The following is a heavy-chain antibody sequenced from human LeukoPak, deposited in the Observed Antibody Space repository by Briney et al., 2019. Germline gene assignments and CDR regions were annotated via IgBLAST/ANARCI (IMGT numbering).Heavy chain of an antibody. D-gene: IGHD2-2*01. V-gene: IGHV1-2*02. CDR3: TREARVGNWFDP. CDR1: GYTFTDYY. CDR2: INPDNGGT. Sequence: ASVKVSCRASGYTFTDYYIHWVRQAPGQGLEWMGWINPDNGGTNYAQKFQVRVTMTRDTSIRTVYMDLSRLRSDDTAVFYCTREARVGNWFDPWGQGTQVTVSS. J-gene: IGHJ5*02.